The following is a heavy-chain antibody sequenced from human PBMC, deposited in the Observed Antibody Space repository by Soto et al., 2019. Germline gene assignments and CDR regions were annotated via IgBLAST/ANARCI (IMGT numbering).Heavy chain of an antibody. CDR3: AQLGLMTFSHKHYFNH. CDR2: TKSDGTST. CDR1: GFSFDNYG. V-gene: IGHV3-23*01. Sequence: GSLRLSCVASGFSFDNYGMSWVRQAPGEGLEWVSATKSDGTSTYYAASVEDRLTISRDNSKNTLYLQLNSLRAEDTAVYYCAQLGLMTFSHKHYFNHWGRGTLVTVSS. D-gene: IGHD3-16*01. J-gene: IGHJ4*02.